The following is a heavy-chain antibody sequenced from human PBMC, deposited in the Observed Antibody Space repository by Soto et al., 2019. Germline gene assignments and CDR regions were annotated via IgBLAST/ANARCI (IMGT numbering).Heavy chain of an antibody. CDR3: AKEGGSGYDFLPLYYYYYGMDV. J-gene: IGHJ6*02. Sequence: GGSLRLSCAASGFTFSSYAISWVRQAPGKGLEWVSAISGSGGSTYYADSVKGRFTISRDNSKNTLYLQMNSLRAEDTAVYYCAKEGGSGYDFLPLYYYYYGMDVWGQGTTVTVSS. V-gene: IGHV3-23*01. CDR1: GFTFSSYA. D-gene: IGHD5-12*01. CDR2: ISGSGGST.